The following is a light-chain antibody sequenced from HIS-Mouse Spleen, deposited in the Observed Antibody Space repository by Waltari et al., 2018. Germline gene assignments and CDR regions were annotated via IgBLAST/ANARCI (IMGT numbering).Light chain of an antibody. CDR3: YSTDSSGNHRV. CDR1: AFTKKY. CDR2: EDS. J-gene: IGLJ2*01. Sequence: SYELTQPPSVSVSPGQTARPSRSGVAFTKKYANWYQQKSGQAPVLVIYEDSKRPSGIPERFSGSSSGTMATLTISGAQVEDEADYYCYSTDSSGNHRVFGGGTKLTVL. V-gene: IGLV3-10*01.